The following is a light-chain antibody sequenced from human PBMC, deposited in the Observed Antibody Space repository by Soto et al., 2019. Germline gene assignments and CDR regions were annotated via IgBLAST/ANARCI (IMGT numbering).Light chain of an antibody. J-gene: IGLJ1*01. CDR2: EVS. CDR3: SSYTSSSLYV. Sequence: QSALTQPASVSGSPGQSVTISCTGTTSDVGGYISVSWYQQHPGKAPKLMIYEVSNRPSGVSNRFSGSKSGDTASLTISGLQAEDEADYYCSSYTSSSLYVFGTGTKVTVL. V-gene: IGLV2-14*01. CDR1: TSDVGGYIS.